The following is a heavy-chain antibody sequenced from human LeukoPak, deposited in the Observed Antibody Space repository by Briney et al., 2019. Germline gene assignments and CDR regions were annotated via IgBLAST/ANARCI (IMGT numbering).Heavy chain of an antibody. CDR2: IYYSGST. Sequence: SETLSLTCTVSGGSISSYYWSWIRQPPGRGLEGLGNIYYSGSTNYNPSLKSRVTISVATSKNPFSLKLSSVTAADTAVYYCARDSLVRGVSYGMDVWGKGTTVTVSS. CDR1: GGSISSYY. V-gene: IGHV4-59*01. D-gene: IGHD3-10*01. CDR3: ARDSLVRGVSYGMDV. J-gene: IGHJ6*04.